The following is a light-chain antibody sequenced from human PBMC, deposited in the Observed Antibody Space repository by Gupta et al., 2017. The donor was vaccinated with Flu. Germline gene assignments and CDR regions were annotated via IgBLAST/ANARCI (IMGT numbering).Light chain of an antibody. Sequence: GTLSLPPAIPCSSCHSLVYSDGHAYMTWYQQKPGQSPRRLIYRVSTRDTGVPDRFSGSGSGSDFTLTITRLETEDFGVYYCKQGTLSPLSFGGGTKVEIK. V-gene: IGKV2-30*01. J-gene: IGKJ4*01. CDR2: RVS. CDR3: KQGTLSPLS. CDR1: HSLVYSDGHAY.